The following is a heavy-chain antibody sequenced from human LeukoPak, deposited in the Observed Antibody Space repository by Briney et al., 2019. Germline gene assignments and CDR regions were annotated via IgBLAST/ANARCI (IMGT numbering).Heavy chain of an antibody. CDR3: ARDAGYYDSSGYYWYY. D-gene: IGHD3-22*01. J-gene: IGHJ4*02. CDR1: GGSISSYY. V-gene: IGHV4-59*01. CDR2: IYYSGST. Sequence: SETLSLTCTFSGGSISSYYWSWIRQPPGKGLEWIGYIYYSGSTNYNPSLKSRVTISVDTSKNQFSLKLSSVTAADTAVYYCARDAGYYDSSGYYWYYWGQGTLVTVSS.